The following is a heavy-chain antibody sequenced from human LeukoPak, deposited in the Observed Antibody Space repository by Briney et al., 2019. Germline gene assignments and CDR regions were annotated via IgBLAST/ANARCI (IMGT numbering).Heavy chain of an antibody. CDR2: ISSSSSTI. CDR1: GFTFSSYS. D-gene: IGHD1-26*01. CDR3: ARDGGSPY. J-gene: IGHJ4*02. V-gene: IGHV3-48*01. Sequence: LAGGSLRLSCAASGFTFSSYSMNWVRQAPGKGVEWGSYISSSSSTIYYADSVKGRFTISRDNAKNSLYLQMNSLRAEDTAVYYCARDGGSPYWGQGTLVTVSS.